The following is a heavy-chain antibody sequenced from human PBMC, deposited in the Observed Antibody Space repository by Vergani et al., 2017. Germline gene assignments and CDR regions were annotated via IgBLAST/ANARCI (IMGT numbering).Heavy chain of an antibody. V-gene: IGHV4-39*01. CDR1: GGSISSSSYY. CDR2: IYYSGST. J-gene: IGHJ4*02. Sequence: QLQLQESGPGLVKPSETLSLTCTVSGGSISSSSYYWGWIRQPPGKGLEWIGSIYYSGSTYYNPSLKSRVTISVDTSKNQFSLKLSSVTAADTAVYFCARNYHDGGGYYSDYWGQGTLVTVSS. D-gene: IGHD3-22*01. CDR3: ARNYHDGGGYYSDY.